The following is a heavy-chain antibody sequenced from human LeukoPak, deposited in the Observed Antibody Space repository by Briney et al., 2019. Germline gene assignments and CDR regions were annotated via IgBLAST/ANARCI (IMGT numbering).Heavy chain of an antibody. CDR1: GFTFSSYG. V-gene: IGHV3-30*02. J-gene: IGHJ4*02. D-gene: IGHD6-6*01. Sequence: GGSLRLSCAASGFTFSSYGMHWVRQAPGKGLEWVAFIRYDGSNKYYADSVKGRFTISRDNSKNTLYLQMNSLRAEDTAVYYCAKDLPSGIAARPMDYWGQGTLVTVSS. CDR2: IRYDGSNK. CDR3: AKDLPSGIAARPMDY.